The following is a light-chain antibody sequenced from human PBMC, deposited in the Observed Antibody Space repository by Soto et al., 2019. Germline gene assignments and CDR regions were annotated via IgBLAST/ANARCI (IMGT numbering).Light chain of an antibody. CDR3: QQYNNWPLT. J-gene: IGKJ4*01. V-gene: IGKV3-15*01. CDR2: GAS. Sequence: EIVMTQSPATLSVSPGERATLSCRASQSVSSNLAWYQQKPGQAPRLLIYGASTRATGIPARFSGSGSGTEFKSTISSLQSEDFVVYYCQQYNNWPLTFGGGTKVEIK. CDR1: QSVSSN.